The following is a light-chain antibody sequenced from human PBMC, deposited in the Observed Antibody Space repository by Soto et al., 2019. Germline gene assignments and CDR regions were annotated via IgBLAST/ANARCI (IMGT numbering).Light chain of an antibody. CDR3: QQRSNWPLT. V-gene: IGKV3-11*01. Sequence: EIVLTQSPATLSLSPGERATLSCRASQSVSRYLAWYQQKPDQAPRLLIYDASSRATGIPARFSGSGSGTDFTLTISSLAPEDFAVYYCQQRSNWPLTFGGGTKVEIK. CDR2: DAS. CDR1: QSVSRY. J-gene: IGKJ4*01.